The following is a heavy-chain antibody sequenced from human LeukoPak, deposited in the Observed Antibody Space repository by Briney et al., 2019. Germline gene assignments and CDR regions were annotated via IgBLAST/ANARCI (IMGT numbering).Heavy chain of an antibody. CDR3: AKGNDFWSGHNWFDP. CDR1: GFTFSSYA. D-gene: IGHD3-3*01. V-gene: IGHV3-23*01. J-gene: IGHJ5*02. CDR2: ISGSGGST. Sequence: GGSLRLSCAASGFTFSSYAMSWVRQAPGKGLEWVSAISGSGGSTYYADSVKGRFTISRDNSKNTLYLQMNSLRAEDTAVYYCAKGNDFWSGHNWFDPWGQGTLVTVSS.